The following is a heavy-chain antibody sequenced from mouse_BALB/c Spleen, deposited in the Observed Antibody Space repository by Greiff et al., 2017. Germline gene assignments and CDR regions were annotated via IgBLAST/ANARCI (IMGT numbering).Heavy chain of an antibody. CDR1: GFTFSSYT. J-gene: IGHJ4*01. D-gene: IGHD2-10*01. Sequence: EVMLVESGGGLVQPGGSLKLSCAASGFTFSSYTKSWVRQTPEKRLEWVAYISNGGGSTYYPDTVKGRFTISRDNAKNTLYLQMSSLKSEDTAMYYCARHLAYYGNVLYAMDYWGQGTSVTVSS. V-gene: IGHV5-12-2*01. CDR3: ARHLAYYGNVLYAMDY. CDR2: ISNGGGST.